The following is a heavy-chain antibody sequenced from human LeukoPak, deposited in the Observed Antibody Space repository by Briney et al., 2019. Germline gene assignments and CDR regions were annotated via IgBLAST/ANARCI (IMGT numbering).Heavy chain of an antibody. V-gene: IGHV4-39*01. D-gene: IGHD1-26*01. J-gene: IGHJ3*02. Sequence: SETLSLTCTVSGGSISSSSYYWGWIRQPPGKGLEWIGSIYYSGSTYYNPSLKSRVTISVDTSKNQFSLKLSSVTAADTAVYYCARPHGADDAFDIWGQGTMVTVSS. CDR2: IYYSGST. CDR1: GGSISSSSYY. CDR3: ARPHGADDAFDI.